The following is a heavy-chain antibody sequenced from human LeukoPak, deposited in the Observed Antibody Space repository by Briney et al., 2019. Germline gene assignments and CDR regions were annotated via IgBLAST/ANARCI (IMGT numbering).Heavy chain of an antibody. CDR1: GFTFSNYA. D-gene: IGHD6-19*01. J-gene: IGHJ4*02. V-gene: IGHV3-23*01. Sequence: GESLRLSCVASGFTFSNYAMTWVRQAPGKGLEWVSAITGSGDTTYYADSVKGRFTISRDNSKNTLYLLMNSLRVDDTAVYFCAKRNPHTSGWYEYWGQGTLVTVAS. CDR3: AKRNPHTSGWYEY. CDR2: ITGSGDTT.